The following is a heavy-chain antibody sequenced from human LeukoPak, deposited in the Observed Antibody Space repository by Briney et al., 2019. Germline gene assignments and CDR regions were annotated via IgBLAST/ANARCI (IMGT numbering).Heavy chain of an antibody. V-gene: IGHV1-2*02. CDR3: ARVKDFGGNSNAFDI. D-gene: IGHD4-23*01. J-gene: IGHJ3*02. Sequence: ASVKVSCKASGYTFTGYFMHWVRQVPGQGPEWMGWIHPISGDTNYAQKFQGRVIMTRDTSIGTAYMELSSLRSDDTAVYFCARVKDFGGNSNAFDIWGQGTMVTVSS. CDR1: GYTFTGYF. CDR2: IHPISGDT.